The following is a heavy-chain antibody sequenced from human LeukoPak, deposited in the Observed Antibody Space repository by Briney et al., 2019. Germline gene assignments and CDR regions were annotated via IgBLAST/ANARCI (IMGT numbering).Heavy chain of an antibody. Sequence: GGSLRLSCVASGFPFSSYWMTWVRQAPGKGLEWVSAISGDGTRTYYADSVRGRFTISRDNSKNTLYLQMNSLRAEDTAVYSCARGYCTSSSCYNDYWGQGTLVTVSS. CDR1: GFPFSSYW. CDR3: ARGYCTSSSCYNDY. J-gene: IGHJ4*02. CDR2: ISGDGTRT. V-gene: IGHV3-23*01. D-gene: IGHD2-2*02.